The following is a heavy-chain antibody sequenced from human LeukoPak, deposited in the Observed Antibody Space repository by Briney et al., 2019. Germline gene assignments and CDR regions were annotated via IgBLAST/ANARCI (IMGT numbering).Heavy chain of an antibody. V-gene: IGHV4-38-2*02. CDR2: IYHSGRT. Sequence: SETLSLTCTVSGYSISSGYYWGWIRQPPGKGLEWIGSIYHSGRTFYNPSLKSRVTISVDTSKNQLSLKLSAVTAADTAVYYCASVRRGFGESSKYYSYYYMDVWGNGTTVPIS. J-gene: IGHJ6*03. D-gene: IGHD3-10*01. CDR1: GYSISSGYY. CDR3: ASVRRGFGESSKYYSYYYMDV.